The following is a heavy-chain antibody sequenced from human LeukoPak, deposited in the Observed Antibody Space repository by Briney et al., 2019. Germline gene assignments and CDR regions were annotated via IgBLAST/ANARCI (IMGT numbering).Heavy chain of an antibody. CDR2: IYYSGST. CDR1: GGSISSSSYY. J-gene: IGHJ6*03. Sequence: SETLSLTCTVSGGSISSSSYYWGWIRQPPGKGLEWIGSIYYSGSTYYNPSLKSRVTISVDTSKNQFSLKLSSVTAADTAVYYCARGLPYDFWSGYYTGRYYYYYMDVWGKGTTVTVSS. CDR3: ARGLPYDFWSGYYTGRYYYYYMDV. V-gene: IGHV4-39*07. D-gene: IGHD3-3*01.